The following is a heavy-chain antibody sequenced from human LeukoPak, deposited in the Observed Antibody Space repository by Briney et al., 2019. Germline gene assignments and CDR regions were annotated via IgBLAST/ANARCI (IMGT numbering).Heavy chain of an antibody. CDR2: IVLGSGNT. CDR1: GFTFTSST. CDR3: AAFMGATPDY. Sequence: SVKVSCKASGFTFTSSTVQWVRQARGRRLEWMGWIVLGSGNTNYAQRFQERVTITRDMSTSTAYMELSSLRSEDTAVYYCAAFMGATPDYWGQGTLVTVSS. D-gene: IGHD1-26*01. V-gene: IGHV1-58*01. J-gene: IGHJ4*02.